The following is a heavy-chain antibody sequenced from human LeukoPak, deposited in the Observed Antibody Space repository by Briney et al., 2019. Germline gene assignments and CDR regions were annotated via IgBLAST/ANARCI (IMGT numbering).Heavy chain of an antibody. V-gene: IGHV4-38-2*01. J-gene: IGHJ4*02. Sequence: PSETLSLTCAVSGYSISSGYYWGWIRQPPGKGLEWIGSIYHSGSTYYNPSLKSRVTISVDTSKNQFSLKLSSVTAADTAVYYCARRGATIDYGAKGPLVTVSS. D-gene: IGHD1-26*01. CDR1: GYSISSGYY. CDR3: ARRGATIDY. CDR2: IYHSGST.